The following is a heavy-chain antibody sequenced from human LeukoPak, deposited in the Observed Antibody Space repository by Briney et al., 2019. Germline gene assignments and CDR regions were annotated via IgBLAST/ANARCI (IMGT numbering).Heavy chain of an antibody. CDR3: ARHVTISGPYDASDI. J-gene: IGHJ3*02. D-gene: IGHD5-24*01. Sequence: SETLSLTCTVSGGSMSSYYWSWIRQPPGKGLEWIGNIYYSGSTNYNPSLKSRVTISVDTSKNQFSLKLRSVTAADTAVYYCARHVTISGPYDASDIWGQGTMVTVSP. CDR2: IYYSGST. CDR1: GGSMSSYY. V-gene: IGHV4-59*08.